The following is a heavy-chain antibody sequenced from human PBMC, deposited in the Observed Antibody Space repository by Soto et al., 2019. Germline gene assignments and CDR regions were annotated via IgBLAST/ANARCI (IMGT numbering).Heavy chain of an antibody. D-gene: IGHD5-12*01. Sequence: QVKLQESGPGLVKPSGTLSLTCAVPSGSISSSNWWSWVRQPPGKGLEWFGEIYHSGSTNYNPSLKSRVTISVDKSKNQFSLKLGSVTAADTAVYYCARGGDIVARAFDYGGQGTLVTVSS. CDR1: SGSISSSNW. V-gene: IGHV4-4*02. J-gene: IGHJ4*02. CDR2: IYHSGST. CDR3: ARGGDIVARAFDY.